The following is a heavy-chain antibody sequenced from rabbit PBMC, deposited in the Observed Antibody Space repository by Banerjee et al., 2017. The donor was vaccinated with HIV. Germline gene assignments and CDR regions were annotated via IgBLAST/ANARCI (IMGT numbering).Heavy chain of an antibody. V-gene: IGHV1S45*01. Sequence: QEQLVESGGDLVKPGASLTLTCTASGFSFSSSYYIWWVRQAPGKGLEWIACIYAGSSGSTYYAGWAKGRFTISKTSSTTVTLQMTSLTAADTATYFCARDYAGAIGYSYRYFNLWGPGTLVTVS. CDR2: IYAGSSGST. CDR1: GFSFSSSYY. CDR3: ARDYAGAIGYSYRYFNL. J-gene: IGHJ4*01. D-gene: IGHD4-2*01.